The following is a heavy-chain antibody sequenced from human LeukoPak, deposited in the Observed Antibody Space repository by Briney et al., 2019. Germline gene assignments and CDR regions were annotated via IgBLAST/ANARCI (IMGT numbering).Heavy chain of an antibody. CDR1: GGSISSYY. J-gene: IGHJ5*02. Sequence: SETLSLTCTVSGGSISSYYWSWIRQPPGKGLEWIGYIYYSGSTNYNPSLKSRVTISVDTSKNQFSLKLSSVTAADTAVYYCARGGKYYDTLTGYGPDWFDPWGQGTLVTVSS. CDR3: ARGGKYYDTLTGYGPDWFDP. V-gene: IGHV4-59*01. D-gene: IGHD3-9*01. CDR2: IYYSGST.